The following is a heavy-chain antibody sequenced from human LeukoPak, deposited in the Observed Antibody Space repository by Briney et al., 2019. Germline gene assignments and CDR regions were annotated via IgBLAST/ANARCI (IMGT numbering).Heavy chain of an antibody. J-gene: IGHJ4*02. CDR2: ISWNSGSI. CDR3: AKGPLAAIRYYFGY. D-gene: IGHD2-2*02. CDR1: GFTFDDYA. Sequence: PGGSLRLSCAASGFTFDDYAMHWVRQAPGKGLEWVSGISWNSGSIGYADSVKGRFTISRDNAKNSLYLQMNSLRAEDTALYYCAKGPLAAIRYYFGYWGQGTLVTVSS. V-gene: IGHV3-9*01.